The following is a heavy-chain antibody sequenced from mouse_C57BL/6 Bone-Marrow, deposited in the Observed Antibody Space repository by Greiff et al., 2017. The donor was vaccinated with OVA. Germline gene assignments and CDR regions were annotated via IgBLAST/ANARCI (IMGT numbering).Heavy chain of an antibody. D-gene: IGHD2-10*01. J-gene: IGHJ4*01. CDR1: GYTFTSYG. CDR3: ARSYPRAMDY. CDR2: IYPRSGNT. V-gene: IGHV1-81*01. Sequence: VQLQQSGAELARPGASVKLSCKASGYTFTSYGISWVKQRTGQGLEWIGEIYPRSGNTYYNEKFKGKATLTADKSSSTAYMELRSLTSEVSAVYFCARSYPRAMDYWGQGTSVTVSS.